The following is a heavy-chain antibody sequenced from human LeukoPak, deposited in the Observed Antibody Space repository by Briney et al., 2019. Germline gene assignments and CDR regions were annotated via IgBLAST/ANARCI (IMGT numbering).Heavy chain of an antibody. J-gene: IGHJ6*03. Sequence: GGSLRLSCAASGFTFSDYTMNWVRQAPGKGLEWVSSISSSSTYIYYADSVEGRFTISRDNAKNSLYLQMNSLRAEDTAVYYCARANSGHYDFWSGYSFLDYMDVWGKGTTVTVSS. V-gene: IGHV3-21*01. CDR2: ISSSSTYI. CDR1: GFTFSDYT. CDR3: ARANSGHYDFWSGYSFLDYMDV. D-gene: IGHD3-3*01.